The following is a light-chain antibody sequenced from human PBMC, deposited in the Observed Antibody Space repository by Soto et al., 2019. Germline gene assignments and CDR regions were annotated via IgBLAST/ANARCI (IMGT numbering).Light chain of an antibody. CDR2: LGS. J-gene: IGKJ1*01. Sequence: DIVMTQSPLSLPVTPGGPASISCRSSQILLHSNGYTYLDWYLQKPGQSPQLLIYLGSNRASGVPDRFSGSGSGTDFTLRISRVEAEDVGVYYCMQALETPRTFGQGTKVEIK. V-gene: IGKV2-28*01. CDR1: QILLHSNGYTY. CDR3: MQALETPRT.